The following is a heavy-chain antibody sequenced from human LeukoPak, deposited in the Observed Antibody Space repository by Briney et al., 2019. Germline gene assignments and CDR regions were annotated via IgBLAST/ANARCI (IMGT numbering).Heavy chain of an antibody. D-gene: IGHD6-19*01. CDR1: GFTFSSYE. Sequence: GGSLRLSCAASGFTFSSYEMNWVRQAPGKGLEWDSYISSGGSTIDHADSVNGRVTISRDNAKTSLYLQMNSRRAEDTADYYCARHLYSSGWYIDYWGQGTLVTVSS. V-gene: IGHV3-48*03. J-gene: IGHJ4*02. CDR2: ISSGGSTI. CDR3: ARHLYSSGWYIDY.